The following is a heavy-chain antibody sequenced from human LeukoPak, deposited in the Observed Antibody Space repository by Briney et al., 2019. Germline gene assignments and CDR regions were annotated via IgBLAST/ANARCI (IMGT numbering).Heavy chain of an antibody. J-gene: IGHJ4*02. CDR2: ISAYNGNT. CDR1: GYTFTSYG. Sequence: ASVKVSCKASGYTFTSYGISWVRQAPGQGLEWMGWISAYNGNTNYAQKLQGRVTMTTDTSTSTAYMELRSLRSDDTAVYYCARASYGDYVASFDYWGQGTLVTVSS. CDR3: ARASYGDYVASFDY. D-gene: IGHD4-17*01. V-gene: IGHV1-18*01.